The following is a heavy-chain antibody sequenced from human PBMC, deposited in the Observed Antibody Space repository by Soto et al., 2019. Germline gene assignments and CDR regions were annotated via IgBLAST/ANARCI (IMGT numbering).Heavy chain of an antibody. Sequence: GGSLRLSCAASGFTFSSYAMHWVRQAPGKGLEWVAVISYDGSNKYYADSVKGRFTISRDNSKNTLYLQMNSLRAEDTAVYYCARDLGSSSIFDYWGQGTLVTAPQ. D-gene: IGHD6-6*01. CDR3: ARDLGSSSIFDY. CDR2: ISYDGSNK. V-gene: IGHV3-30-3*01. CDR1: GFTFSSYA. J-gene: IGHJ4*02.